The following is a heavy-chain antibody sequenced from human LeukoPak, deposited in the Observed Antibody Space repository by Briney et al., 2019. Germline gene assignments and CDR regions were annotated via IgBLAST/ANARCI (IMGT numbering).Heavy chain of an antibody. CDR1: GYSFTDYY. D-gene: IGHD2-21*01. CDR3: ARADRLHGGPYLIGP. J-gene: IGHJ5*02. Sequence: ASVKVSCKTSGYSFTDYYMHWVRQAPGQGLEWMGWINPNSGGTSSAQKFQGRVTMTRDTSTTTVYMEVSWLTSDDTAIYYCARADRLHGGPYLIGPWGQGTLVTVSS. V-gene: IGHV1-2*02. CDR2: INPNSGGT.